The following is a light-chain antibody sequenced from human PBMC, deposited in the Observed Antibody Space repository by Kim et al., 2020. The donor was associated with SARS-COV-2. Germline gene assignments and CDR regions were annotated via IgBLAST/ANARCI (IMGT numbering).Light chain of an antibody. CDR1: TGDVTSSNY. CDR2: DTN. J-gene: IGLJ2*01. CDR3: LLSYSGDVV. V-gene: IGLV7-46*01. Sequence: PGGTVTLSCGSSTGDVTSSNYPYWLQQKPGQAPRTLIYDTNNKRAWTPARFSGSLLGGKGALTLSGAQPEDEADYYCLLSYSGDVVFGGGTQLTVL.